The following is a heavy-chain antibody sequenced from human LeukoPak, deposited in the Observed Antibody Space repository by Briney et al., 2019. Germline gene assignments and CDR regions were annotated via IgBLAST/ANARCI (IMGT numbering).Heavy chain of an antibody. D-gene: IGHD3-9*01. CDR2: IYYSGST. J-gene: IGHJ5*02. V-gene: IGHV4-39*07. Sequence: SETLSLTCTVSGGSISSSSYYWGWIRQPPGKGLEWIGSIYYSGSTYYNPSLKSRVTISVDTSKNQFSLKLSSVTAADTAVYYCARGMYYDILTGYYKWWFDPWGQGTLVTVSS. CDR1: GGSISSSSYY. CDR3: ARGMYYDILTGYYKWWFDP.